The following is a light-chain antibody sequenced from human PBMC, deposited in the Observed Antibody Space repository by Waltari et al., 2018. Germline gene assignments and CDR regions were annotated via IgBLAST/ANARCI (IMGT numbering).Light chain of an antibody. CDR3: CSYAGLGIYV. J-gene: IGLJ1*01. CDR2: EVT. Sequence: QSGLTQPASVSGSPGQSITISCTGTSSAVGNYKLVPWYQQYPGKAPKLMVYEVTKRTSGVSDRFSGSKSGNTASLTIYGLQSEDEADYYCCSYAGLGIYVFGTGTKVTVL. V-gene: IGLV2-23*02. CDR1: SSAVGNYKL.